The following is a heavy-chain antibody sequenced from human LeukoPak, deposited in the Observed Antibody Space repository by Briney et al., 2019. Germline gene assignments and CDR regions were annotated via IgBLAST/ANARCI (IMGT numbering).Heavy chain of an antibody. CDR1: GFTFSSYW. J-gene: IGHJ4*02. Sequence: GGSLRLSCAASGFTFSSYWMSWVRQAPGKGLEWVANIKQDGSEKYYVDSVKGRFTISRDNAKNSLYLQMNSLRAEDTAVYYCAGNDFWSFLDYWGQGTLVTVST. CDR2: IKQDGSEK. CDR3: AGNDFWSFLDY. D-gene: IGHD3-3*01. V-gene: IGHV3-7*01.